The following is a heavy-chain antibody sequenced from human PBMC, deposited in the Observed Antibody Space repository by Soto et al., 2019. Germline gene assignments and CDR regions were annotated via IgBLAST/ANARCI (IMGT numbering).Heavy chain of an antibody. Sequence: GGSLRLSCAASGFTFSSYAMSWVRQAPGKGLEWVSAISGSGGSTYYADSVKGRFTISRDNSKNTLYLQMNSLRAGDTAVYYCAKEIGVVVVAASHYWGQGTLVTLSS. J-gene: IGHJ4*02. V-gene: IGHV3-23*01. CDR1: GFTFSSYA. CDR2: ISGSGGST. D-gene: IGHD2-15*01. CDR3: AKEIGVVVVAASHY.